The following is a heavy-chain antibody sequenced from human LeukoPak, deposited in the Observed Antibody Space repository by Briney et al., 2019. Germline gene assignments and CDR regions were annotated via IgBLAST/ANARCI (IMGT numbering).Heavy chain of an antibody. Sequence: GGSLRLSCTASGFSFSSYAMSWVRRAPGKGLEWVSSISSSSSYIYYADSVKGRFTISRDNAKNSLYLQMNSLRAEDTAVYYCARGGYRFFDYWGQGTLVTVSS. CDR2: ISSSSSYI. V-gene: IGHV3-21*01. J-gene: IGHJ4*02. CDR1: GFSFSSYA. D-gene: IGHD3-22*01. CDR3: ARGGYRFFDY.